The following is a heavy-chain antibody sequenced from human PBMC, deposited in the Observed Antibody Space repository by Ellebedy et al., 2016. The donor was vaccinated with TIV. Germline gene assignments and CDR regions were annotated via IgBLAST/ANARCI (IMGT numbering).Heavy chain of an antibody. CDR1: GYTFIDYG. Sequence: AASVKVSCKSSGYTFIDYGITWVRQAPGQGLDWMGWVSAYSGNTNYAENVQGRVTMTTDTSTDTAYMELRSLRSDDTAVYYCERYSGSGTYYRNGMDVWGQGTTVTVSS. CDR3: ERYSGSGTYYRNGMDV. D-gene: IGHD3-10*01. CDR2: VSAYSGNT. J-gene: IGHJ6*02. V-gene: IGHV1-18*01.